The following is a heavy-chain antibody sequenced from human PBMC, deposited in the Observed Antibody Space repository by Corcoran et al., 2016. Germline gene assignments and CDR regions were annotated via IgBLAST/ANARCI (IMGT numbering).Heavy chain of an antibody. Sequence: QVQLVQSGAEVKKPGASVKVSCKASGYTFTSYYMHWVRQAPGQGLEWMGIINPSGGSTSYAQKFQGRVTMTRDTSTSTVYMELSSLRSEDTAVYYWARALYSGYDLDYWGQGTLVTVSS. V-gene: IGHV1-46*01. CDR1: GYTFTSYY. J-gene: IGHJ4*02. CDR2: INPSGGST. D-gene: IGHD5-12*01. CDR3: ARALYSGYDLDY.